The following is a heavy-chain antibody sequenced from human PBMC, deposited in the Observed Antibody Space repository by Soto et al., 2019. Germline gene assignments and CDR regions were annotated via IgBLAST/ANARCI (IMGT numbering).Heavy chain of an antibody. Sequence: GGSLRLSCAASGFTFSTYSMNWVRQAPGKGLEWVSSISGGGSYIYYADSVKGRFTISRDNAKSSLYLQMNSLRAEDTAVYYCARRGIEVAVFDYWGQGTLVTVSS. CDR2: ISGGGSYI. D-gene: IGHD6-19*01. J-gene: IGHJ4*02. V-gene: IGHV3-21*01. CDR3: ARRGIEVAVFDY. CDR1: GFTFSTYS.